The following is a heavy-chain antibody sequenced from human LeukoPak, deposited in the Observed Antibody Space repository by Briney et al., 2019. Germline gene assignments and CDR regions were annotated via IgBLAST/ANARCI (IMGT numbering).Heavy chain of an antibody. D-gene: IGHD2-2*01. Sequence: PGGSLRLSCAASGFSFLSYYISWVRQAPGKGLEWVANIKQDGSESYYVDSVKGRFTISRDNAKSSLYLQMNSLRAEDTAVYYCATYSSSNGREFQYWGQGTLVTVSS. V-gene: IGHV3-7*01. CDR1: GFSFLSYY. J-gene: IGHJ1*01. CDR2: IKQDGSES. CDR3: ATYSSSNGREFQY.